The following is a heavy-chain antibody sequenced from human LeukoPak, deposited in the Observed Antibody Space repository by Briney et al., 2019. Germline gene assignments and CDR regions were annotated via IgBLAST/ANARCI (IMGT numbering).Heavy chain of an antibody. CDR3: AKDLYGDYDFDC. J-gene: IGHJ4*02. V-gene: IGHV3-23*01. CDR1: GFTFSNYA. CDR2: ITSSGST. D-gene: IGHD4-17*01. Sequence: GGSLRLSCAASGFTFSNYAMNWVRQAPGKGLEWVSVITSSGSTYYADSVKGRFTISRDNSKNTLYLQMNSLRAEDTAIYYCAKDLYGDYDFDCWGRGTLVTVSS.